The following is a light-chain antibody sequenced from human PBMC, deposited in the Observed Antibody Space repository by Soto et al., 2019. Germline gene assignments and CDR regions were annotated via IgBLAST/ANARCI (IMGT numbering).Light chain of an antibody. J-gene: IGKJ1*01. Sequence: EVVMTQSPATLSVSPGERATLSCRASQSVSSNLAWFQQKPGQAPRLLIYDASTRATGIPARFSGSGSGTEFTLIISSLQSEDFAVYFCQQYNNWWTFGQGTMMEIK. V-gene: IGKV3-15*01. CDR2: DAS. CDR3: QQYNNWWT. CDR1: QSVSSN.